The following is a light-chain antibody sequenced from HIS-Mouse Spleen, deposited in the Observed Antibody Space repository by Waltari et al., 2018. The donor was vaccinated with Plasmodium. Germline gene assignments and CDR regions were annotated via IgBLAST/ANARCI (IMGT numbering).Light chain of an antibody. CDR3: CSYAGSYTYV. J-gene: IGLJ1*01. CDR1: SSDVGGYNY. V-gene: IGLV2-11*01. CDR2: DVS. Sequence: QSALTQPRSVSGSPGQSVTISCTGTSSDVGGYNYVSWYQQHPGNAPKLMIYDVSNPHPGVPERFSGSKSGNTASPTISGLQAEEEADYYCCSYAGSYTYVFGTGTKVTVL.